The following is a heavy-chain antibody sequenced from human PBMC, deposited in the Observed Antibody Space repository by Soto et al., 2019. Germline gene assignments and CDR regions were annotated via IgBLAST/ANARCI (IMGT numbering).Heavy chain of an antibody. CDR3: ARANRVPHYYDSSGYPNWFDP. CDR1: GYTFTSYG. Sequence: ASVKVSCKVFGYTFTSYGISWVRQAPGQGLEWMGWINPNSGGTNYAQKFQGWVTMTRDTSISTAYMELSRLRSDDTAVYYCARANRVPHYYDSSGYPNWFDPWGQGTLVTVSS. V-gene: IGHV1-2*04. J-gene: IGHJ5*02. CDR2: INPNSGGT. D-gene: IGHD3-22*01.